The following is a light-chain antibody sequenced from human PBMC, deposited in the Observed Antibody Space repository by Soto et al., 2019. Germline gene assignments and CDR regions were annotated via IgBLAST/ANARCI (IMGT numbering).Light chain of an antibody. J-gene: IGKJ1*01. CDR2: GAS. Sequence: EIVLTQSPGTLSLSPGERATLSCRASQSVSNNYLAWYQQKPGQAPRLLISGASTRAAGISDRFRGSGSGTEFTLTISSLRSEDSAIYYCQQYFEWPPMTFGQGTKVDIK. CDR1: QSVSNN. CDR3: QQYFEWPPMT. V-gene: IGKV3-15*01.